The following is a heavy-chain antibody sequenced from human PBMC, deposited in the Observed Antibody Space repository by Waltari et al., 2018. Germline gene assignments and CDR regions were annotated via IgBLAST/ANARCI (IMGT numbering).Heavy chain of an antibody. Sequence: QVQLVESGGGVVQPGRSLRLSCAASGFTFSRSGMNWVRQAPGKGLEWVAVIWYDGSNKYDADSVKGRFTISRDNSKNTLYLQMNSLRAEDTAVYYCARETGSSSEAYGGQGTLVTVSS. D-gene: IGHD6-6*01. V-gene: IGHV3-33*01. J-gene: IGHJ4*02. CDR2: IWYDGSNK. CDR1: GFTFSRSG. CDR3: ARETGSSSEAY.